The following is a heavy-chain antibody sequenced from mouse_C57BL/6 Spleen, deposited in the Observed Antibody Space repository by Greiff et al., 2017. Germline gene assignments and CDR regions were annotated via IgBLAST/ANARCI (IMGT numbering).Heavy chain of an antibody. J-gene: IGHJ4*01. CDR2: IRNKANNHAT. CDR1: GFTFSDAW. V-gene: IGHV6-6*01. CDR3: TSRDDYEDYSMDY. Sequence: EVQLQQSGGGLVQPGGSMKLSCAASGFTFSDAWMDWVRQTPEKGLEWVAEIRNKANNHATYYAESVKGRFTISRDDSKSSVYLQMNSLRAEDTGIYYCTSRDDYEDYSMDYWGQGTSVTVSS. D-gene: IGHD2-4*01.